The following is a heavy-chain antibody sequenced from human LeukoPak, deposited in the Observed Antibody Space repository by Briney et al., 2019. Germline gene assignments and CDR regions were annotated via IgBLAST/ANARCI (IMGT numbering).Heavy chain of an antibody. Sequence: PGRSLRLSCAASGFTFSSYGMHWVRQAPGKGLEWVAVISYDGSNEYYADSVKGRFTISRDNSKNTLYLQMNSLRAEDTAVYYCAKDPIAVADYPGDYFDYWGQGTLVTVSS. J-gene: IGHJ4*02. D-gene: IGHD6-19*01. CDR1: GFTFSSYG. V-gene: IGHV3-30*18. CDR2: ISYDGSNE. CDR3: AKDPIAVADYPGDYFDY.